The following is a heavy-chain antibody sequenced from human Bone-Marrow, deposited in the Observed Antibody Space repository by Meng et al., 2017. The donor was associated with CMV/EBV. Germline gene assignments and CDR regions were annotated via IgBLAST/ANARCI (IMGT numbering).Heavy chain of an antibody. V-gene: IGHV3-21*01. D-gene: IGHD3-22*01. Sequence: GGSLRLSCAASGFTFSSYSMNWVRQAPGKGLEWVSSISSSSSYIYYADSVKGRFTISRDNAKNSLYLQMNSLRAEDTAVYYCARDPIGSGYAYFDYWGQGTLVTVSS. CDR2: ISSSSSYI. CDR1: GFTFSSYS. J-gene: IGHJ4*02. CDR3: ARDPIGSGYAYFDY.